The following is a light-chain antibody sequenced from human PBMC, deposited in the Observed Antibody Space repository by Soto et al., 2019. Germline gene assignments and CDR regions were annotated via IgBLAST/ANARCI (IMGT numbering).Light chain of an antibody. V-gene: IGKV3-20*01. CDR1: QNVHSNF. J-gene: IGKJ1*01. Sequence: EIVLTQSPGTLSLSPGDRATLSCRASQNVHSNFLAWYQQKPGRAPRLLIYGTSSRATGIPDRFSGSGSATDFTLSISRLEPEDFAVYYCQQYVSSPQTFGQGTRVEVK. CDR2: GTS. CDR3: QQYVSSPQT.